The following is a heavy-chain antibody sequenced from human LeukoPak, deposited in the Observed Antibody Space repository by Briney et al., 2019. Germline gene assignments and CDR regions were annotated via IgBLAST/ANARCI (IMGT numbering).Heavy chain of an antibody. Sequence: SETLSLTCTVSGGSISSSSYYWGWIRQPPGKGLEWVGSIYYSGSTYYNPSLKSRVTISVDTSKNQFSPKLSSVTAADTAVYYCATLYSSGWGGDYWGQGTLVTVSS. CDR3: ATLYSSGWGGDY. V-gene: IGHV4-39*01. CDR2: IYYSGST. CDR1: GGSISSSSYY. J-gene: IGHJ4*02. D-gene: IGHD6-19*01.